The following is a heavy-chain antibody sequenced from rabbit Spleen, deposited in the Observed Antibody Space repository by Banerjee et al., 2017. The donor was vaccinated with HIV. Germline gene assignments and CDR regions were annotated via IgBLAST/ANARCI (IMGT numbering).Heavy chain of an antibody. V-gene: IGHV1S40*01. D-gene: IGHD8-1*01. J-gene: IGHJ6*01. CDR2: AYAGSSGST. CDR3: ARDTGSSFSSYGMDL. CDR1: GFSFNSGYD. Sequence: QSLEESGGGLVKPGASLTLTCKASGFSFNSGYDMCWVRQAPGKGLEWVAFAYAGSSGSTYSATWAKGRFTISKTSSTTVTLQMTSLTAADTATYFCARDTGSSFSSYGMDLWGQGTLVTVS.